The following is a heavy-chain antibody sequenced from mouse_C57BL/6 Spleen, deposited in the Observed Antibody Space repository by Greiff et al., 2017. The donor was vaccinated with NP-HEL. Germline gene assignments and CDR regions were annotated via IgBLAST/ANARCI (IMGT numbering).Heavy chain of an antibody. Sequence: EVNVVESGEGLVKPGGSLKLSCAASGFTFSSYAMSWVRQTPEKRLEWVAYISSGGDYIYYADTVKGRFTISRDNARNTLYLQMSSLKSEDTAMYYCTRDPYESPIRGYDMDYWGQGTSVTVSS. V-gene: IGHV5-9-1*02. D-gene: IGHD2-3*01. CDR2: ISSGGDYI. J-gene: IGHJ4*01. CDR1: GFTFSSYA. CDR3: TRDPYESPIRGYDMDY.